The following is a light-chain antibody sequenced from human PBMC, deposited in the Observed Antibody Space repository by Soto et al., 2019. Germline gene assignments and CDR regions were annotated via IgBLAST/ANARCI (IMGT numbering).Light chain of an antibody. CDR2: AVS. Sequence: QSALTQPASVSGSLGQSITVSCTGTSSDVGAYNYVSWYQQSPGRTPKLLIYAVSNRPSGVSNRFSGSKSGNTASLTISGLRAEDEADYYCSSYTSSVTLVFGTGTKLTVL. V-gene: IGLV2-14*01. J-gene: IGLJ1*01. CDR1: SSDVGAYNY. CDR3: SSYTSSVTLV.